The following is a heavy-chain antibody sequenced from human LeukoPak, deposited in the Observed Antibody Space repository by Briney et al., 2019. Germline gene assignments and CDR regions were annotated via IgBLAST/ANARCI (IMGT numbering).Heavy chain of an antibody. CDR2: IYYSGST. CDR3: AARGAAAGKSDY. Sequence: PSETLSLTCTVSGGSISSYYWSWIRHPPGKGLEWIGYIYYSGSTNYNPPLKSRVTISVDTSKNQFSLKLSSVTAADTAVYYCAARGAAAGKSDYWGQGTLVTVSS. J-gene: IGHJ4*02. V-gene: IGHV4-59*01. D-gene: IGHD6-13*01. CDR1: GGSISSYY.